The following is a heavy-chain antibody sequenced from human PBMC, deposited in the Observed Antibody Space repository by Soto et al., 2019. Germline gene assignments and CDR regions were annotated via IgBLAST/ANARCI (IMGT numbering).Heavy chain of an antibody. J-gene: IGHJ6*02. D-gene: IGHD3-3*01. CDR3: ARDQVLRFLEWFPYGMDV. V-gene: IGHV1-69*13. CDR2: IIPIFGTA. Sequence: GASVKVSCKASGGTFSSYAISWVRQAPGQGLEWMGGIIPIFGTANYAQKFQGRVTITADESTSTAYMELSSLRSEDTAVYYCARDQVLRFLEWFPYGMDVWGQGTTVTVSS. CDR1: GGTFSSYA.